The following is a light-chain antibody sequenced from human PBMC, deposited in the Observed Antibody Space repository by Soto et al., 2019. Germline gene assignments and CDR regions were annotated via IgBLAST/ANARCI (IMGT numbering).Light chain of an antibody. Sequence: EIVLTQSPATRSLSPGETATLSCRARQSVGSNLGWYQQRPGQAPRLVIFDAFNRVTGVPHRFSGGGSETDFTLTISSLEPEDVAVYDCQQRADWITVGQGTRLEIK. CDR2: DAF. CDR3: QQRADWIT. J-gene: IGKJ5*01. CDR1: QSVGSN. V-gene: IGKV3-11*01.